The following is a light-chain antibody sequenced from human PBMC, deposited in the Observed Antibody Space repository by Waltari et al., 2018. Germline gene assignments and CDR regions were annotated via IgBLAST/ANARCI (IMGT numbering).Light chain of an antibody. Sequence: DIEMTQSPSTLSASVGDRLTIPCRASQSISNWLAWYQQKPGKAPNLLIYKASSLESGVPSRFSGSGSGTEFTLTISSLQPDDFATYYCQQYYSYPITFGGGTKVEIK. CDR3: QQYYSYPIT. CDR1: QSISNW. CDR2: KAS. V-gene: IGKV1-5*03. J-gene: IGKJ4*01.